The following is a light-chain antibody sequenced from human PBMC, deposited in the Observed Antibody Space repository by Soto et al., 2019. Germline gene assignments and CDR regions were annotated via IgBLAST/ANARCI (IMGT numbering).Light chain of an antibody. CDR1: RSAGNN. CDR2: DTS. J-gene: IGKJ4*01. Sequence: IVMTQSPATLSVSLGERVTLSCRASRSAGNNLAWYQQRVGQAPRLVIFDTSTRATGIPARFSGSGSETEFTLTITSLQAEDFAVYYCQHYNNWVLTFGGGTKVEIK. V-gene: IGKV3D-15*01. CDR3: QHYNNWVLT.